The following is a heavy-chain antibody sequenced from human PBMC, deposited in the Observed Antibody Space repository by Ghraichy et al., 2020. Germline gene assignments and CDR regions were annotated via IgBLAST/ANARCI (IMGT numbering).Heavy chain of an antibody. CDR3: MRVGGDI. V-gene: IGHV3-7*03. J-gene: IGHJ3*02. D-gene: IGHD3-3*01. Sequence: GESLNISCAASGFTFSAYWMSWVRQVPGKGLEWVANIKQDGSQMYYVDSVKGRFTVSRDNAKNSLYLQMNSLRPEDTALYYCMRVGGDIWDQGTMVTVSS. CDR1: GFTFSAYW. CDR2: IKQDGSQM.